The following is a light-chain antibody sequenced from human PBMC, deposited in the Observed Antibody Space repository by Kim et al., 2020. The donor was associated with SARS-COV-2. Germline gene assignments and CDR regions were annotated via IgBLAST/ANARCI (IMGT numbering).Light chain of an antibody. CDR1: AVPSQY. CDR3: LSADTSGTYV. J-gene: IGLJ1*01. V-gene: IGLV3-25*03. CDR2: KDS. Sequence: SYELTQPPSVSVSRGQTARITCSGDAVPSQYTYWYQQKSGRAPLLVIYKDSQRPPGIPERFSGSTSGTTVTLTISGVQAEDEADYYCLSADTSGTYVFGTGTKVTVL.